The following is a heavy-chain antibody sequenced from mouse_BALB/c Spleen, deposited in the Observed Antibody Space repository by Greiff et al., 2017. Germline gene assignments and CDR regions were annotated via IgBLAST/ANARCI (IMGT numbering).Heavy chain of an antibody. CDR1: GFTFSSYA. J-gene: IGHJ3*01. V-gene: IGHV5-6-5*01. Sequence: EVKLVESGGGLVKPGGSLKLSCAASGFTFSSYAMSWVRQTPEKRLEWVASISSGGITFYPDSVKGRFTISGDNARNILYRQMSSLRCEDTAMYFGASESYYDDDVVAWFAYWGQGTLVTVSA. D-gene: IGHD2-4*01. CDR3: ASESYYDDDVVAWFAY. CDR2: ISSGGIT.